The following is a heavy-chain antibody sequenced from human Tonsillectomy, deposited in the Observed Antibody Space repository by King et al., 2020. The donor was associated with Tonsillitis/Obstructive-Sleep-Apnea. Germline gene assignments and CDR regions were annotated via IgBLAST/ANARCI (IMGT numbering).Heavy chain of an antibody. J-gene: IGHJ4*02. CDR2: ISGSGGST. CDR3: AKDGSAIAVAGTEYYFDH. CDR1: GFTFSSYA. D-gene: IGHD6-19*01. V-gene: IGHV3-23*04. Sequence: VQLVESGGGLVQPGGSLRLSCAASGFTFSSYAMSWVRQAPGKGLEWVSAISGSGGSTYYADSVKGRFTISRDNSKNTLYLQMNSLRAEDTAVYYCAKDGSAIAVAGTEYYFDHWGQGTLVTVSS.